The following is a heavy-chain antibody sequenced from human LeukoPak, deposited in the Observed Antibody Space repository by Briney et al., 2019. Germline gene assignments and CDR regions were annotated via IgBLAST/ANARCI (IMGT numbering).Heavy chain of an antibody. J-gene: IGHJ6*03. V-gene: IGHV3-21*04. D-gene: IGHD3-10*01. CDR3: AREGAMVRGVMAYYYMDV. Sequence: GGSLRLSCAASGFTFSSYSMNWVRQAPGKGLEWVSSISSSSSYIYYADSVKGRFTISRDNAKNSLYLQMNSLRAEDTAVYYCAREGAMVRGVMAYYYMDVWGKGTTVTISS. CDR1: GFTFSSYS. CDR2: ISSSSSYI.